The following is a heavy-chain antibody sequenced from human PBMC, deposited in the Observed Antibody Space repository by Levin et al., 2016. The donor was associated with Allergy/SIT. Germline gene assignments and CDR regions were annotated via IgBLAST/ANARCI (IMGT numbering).Heavy chain of an antibody. CDR2: ISSSSSTI. CDR3: ARGDSVAGPKTYYYYYGMDV. Sequence: VRQAPGKGLEWVSYISSSSSTIYYADSVKGRFTISRDNAKNSLYLQMNSLRDEDTAVYYCARGDSVAGPKTYYYYYGMDVWGQGTTVTVSS. J-gene: IGHJ6*02. D-gene: IGHD6-19*01. V-gene: IGHV3-48*02.